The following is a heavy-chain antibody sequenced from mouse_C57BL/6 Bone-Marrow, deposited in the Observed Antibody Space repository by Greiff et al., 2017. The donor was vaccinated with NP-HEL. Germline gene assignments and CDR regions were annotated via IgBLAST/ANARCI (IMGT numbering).Heavy chain of an antibody. J-gene: IGHJ3*01. CDR3: ARHPLYDGYPFAY. CDR2: ISSGGSYT. CDR1: GFTFSSYG. Sequence: VQLKESGGDLVKPGGSLKLSCAASGFTFSSYGMSWVRQTPDKRLEWVATISSGGSYTYYPDSVKGRFTISRDNAKNTLYLQMSSLKSEDTAMYYCARHPLYDGYPFAYWGQGTLVTVSA. D-gene: IGHD2-3*01. V-gene: IGHV5-6*01.